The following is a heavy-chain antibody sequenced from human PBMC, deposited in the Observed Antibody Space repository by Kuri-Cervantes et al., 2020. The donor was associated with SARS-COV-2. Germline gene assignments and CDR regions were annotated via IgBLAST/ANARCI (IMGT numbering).Heavy chain of an antibody. CDR1: GGSFSGYY. CDR2: INHSGST. V-gene: IGHV4-34*01. D-gene: IGHD3-22*01. CDR3: AGGYYYDSSGPVLRDYFGY. J-gene: IGHJ4*02. Sequence: SETLSLTCAVHGGSFSGYYWSWIRQPQGKGLEWIGEINHSGSTNYNPSLKCRVTISVDTSKNQFSLKLSSVTAAGTAVYYCAGGYYYDSSGPVLRDYFGYWGQGTLVTVSS.